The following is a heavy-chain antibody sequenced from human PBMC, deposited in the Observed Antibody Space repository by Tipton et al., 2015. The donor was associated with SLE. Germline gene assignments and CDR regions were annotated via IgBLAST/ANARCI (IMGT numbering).Heavy chain of an antibody. V-gene: IGHV4-59*01. D-gene: IGHD3-22*01. CDR2: VYSSGST. CDR1: GGSISGYY. J-gene: IGHJ3*02. CDR3: ARRHFDTSGYYRGAFDI. Sequence: LRFSCTVSGGSISGYYWSWIRQSPGEGLEWIGYVYSSGSTHYNPSLKSRVTISVDASKNQFSLRLTSVTAADTAVYYCARRHFDTSGYYRGAFDIWGQGTMVTVSS.